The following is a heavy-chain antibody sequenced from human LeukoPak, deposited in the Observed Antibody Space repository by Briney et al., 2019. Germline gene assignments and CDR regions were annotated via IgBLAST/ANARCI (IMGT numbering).Heavy chain of an antibody. CDR2: IRYDGSNK. Sequence: LGGSLRLSCAASGFTFSSYGMLWVRQAPGKGLEWVAFIRYDGSNKYYVDSVKGRFTISRDNAKNSLYLQMNSLRAEDTAVYYCASSQSSSSSLDYWGQGTLVTVSS. V-gene: IGHV3-30*02. J-gene: IGHJ4*02. CDR1: GFTFSSYG. CDR3: ASSQSSSSSLDY. D-gene: IGHD6-6*01.